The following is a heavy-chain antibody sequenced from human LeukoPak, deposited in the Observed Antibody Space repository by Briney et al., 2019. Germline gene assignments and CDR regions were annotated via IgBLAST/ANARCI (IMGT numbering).Heavy chain of an antibody. D-gene: IGHD1-26*01. J-gene: IGHJ4*02. CDR1: GFTFSGAA. CDR2: INQDGSEK. V-gene: IGHV3-7*01. Sequence: GGSLRLSCAASGFTFSGAAIHWVRQAPGKGLEWVANINQDGSEKYYVDSVKGRFTISRDNAKNSLWLQMNSLRAEDTAVYYCARQWRELQLGYWGQGTLVTVSS. CDR3: ARQWRELQLGY.